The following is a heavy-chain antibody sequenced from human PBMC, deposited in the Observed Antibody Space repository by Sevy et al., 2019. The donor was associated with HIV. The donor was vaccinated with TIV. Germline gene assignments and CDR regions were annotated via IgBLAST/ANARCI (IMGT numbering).Heavy chain of an antibody. D-gene: IGHD3-16*01. CDR3: ARTPSFREYYVDY. CDR2: IIPIFGTA. Sequence: ASVKVSCKASGGTFSSYAISWVRQAPGQGLEWMGGIIPIFGTANYAQKFQGRVTLTADESTSTAYMELSSLRSEDTAVYYCARTPSFREYYVDYWGQGTLVTVSS. CDR1: GGTFSSYA. V-gene: IGHV1-69*13. J-gene: IGHJ4*02.